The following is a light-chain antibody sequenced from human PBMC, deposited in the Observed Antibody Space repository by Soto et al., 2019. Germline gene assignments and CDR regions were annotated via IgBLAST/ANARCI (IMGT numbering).Light chain of an antibody. CDR2: GAS. Sequence: EVVLTQSPGTLSLSPGERATLSCRASQSVAANYLAWYQQKRGQAPRLLIYGASSRATGIPDRFSGSGSGTDFTLTIRRLEPEDFSVYYCNQYGTAPHTLGPRTKVDNK. J-gene: IGKJ3*01. CDR3: NQYGTAPHT. V-gene: IGKV3-20*01. CDR1: QSVAANY.